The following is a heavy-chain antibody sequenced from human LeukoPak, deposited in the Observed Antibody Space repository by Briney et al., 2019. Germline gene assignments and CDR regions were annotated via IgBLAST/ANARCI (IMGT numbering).Heavy chain of an antibody. Sequence: ASVKVSCKASGYAFTGYYMHWVRQAPGQGLEWMGWINPNSGGTNYAQKFQGRVTMTRDTSISTAYMELSRLRSDDTAVYYCASYLAAAGYYFDYWGQGNLVTVSS. D-gene: IGHD6-13*01. CDR3: ASYLAAAGYYFDY. V-gene: IGHV1-2*02. J-gene: IGHJ4*02. CDR2: INPNSGGT. CDR1: GYAFTGYY.